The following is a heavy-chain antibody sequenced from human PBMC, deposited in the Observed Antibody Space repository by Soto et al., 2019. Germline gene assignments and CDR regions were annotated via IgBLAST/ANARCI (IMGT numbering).Heavy chain of an antibody. V-gene: IGHV3-7*01. CDR3: VRATLSWGHYYFRGLDV. J-gene: IGHJ6*02. Sequence: LRLSCAATGFMFGTYWMSWVRQAPGKGLEWVANIKHDGNEKYYADSVKGRFTVSRDNVKNFLHLQMSSLRGDDTGVYFCVRATLSWGHYYFRGLDVWGQGTTVTVSS. D-gene: IGHD3-22*01. CDR2: IKHDGNEK. CDR1: GFMFGTYW.